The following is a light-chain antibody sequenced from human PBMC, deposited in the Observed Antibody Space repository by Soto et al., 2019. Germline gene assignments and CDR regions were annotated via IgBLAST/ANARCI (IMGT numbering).Light chain of an antibody. CDR3: QQYNTYST. J-gene: IGKJ5*01. CDR1: QSISRW. Sequence: IQVAKSPCTLSASVGNSVTLTCRASQSISRWLAWYQQKPGKAPQALIYDASSLKSGVPSRFSGNGSGTEFTLTISSLQPDDFATYYCQQYNTYSTFGQGTLLEI. V-gene: IGKV1-5*01. CDR2: DAS.